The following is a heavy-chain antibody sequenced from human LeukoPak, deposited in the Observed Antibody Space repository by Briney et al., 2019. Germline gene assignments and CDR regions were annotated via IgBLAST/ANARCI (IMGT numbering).Heavy chain of an antibody. Sequence: SETLSLTCSVSDGSINSYYWSWIRQPPGKGLEWIGYIYYSGSTNYNPSLKSRVTISVDTSKNQFSLKMSSVTAADTAVYYCARVDCSSTSCVFFGYWGQGTLVTVSS. J-gene: IGHJ4*02. D-gene: IGHD2-2*01. CDR1: DGSINSYY. CDR3: ARVDCSSTSCVFFGY. CDR2: IYYSGST. V-gene: IGHV4-59*01.